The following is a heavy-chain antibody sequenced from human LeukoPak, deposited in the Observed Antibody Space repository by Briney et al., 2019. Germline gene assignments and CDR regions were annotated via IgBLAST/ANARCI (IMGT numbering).Heavy chain of an antibody. V-gene: IGHV3-43*02. Sequence: PRESLRLSCTASGFTFDDYAIHWVRQAPGKGLEWVSLISGGGNSTYCADSMKGRFTISRDNSKNSLYLQMNSLRTEDTALYYCARDSQEFFQHWGQGTLVT. CDR1: GFTFDDYA. CDR2: ISGGGNST. J-gene: IGHJ1*01. CDR3: ARDSQEFFQH.